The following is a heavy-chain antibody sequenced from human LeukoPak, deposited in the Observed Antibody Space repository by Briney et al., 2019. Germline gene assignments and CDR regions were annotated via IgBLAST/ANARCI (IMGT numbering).Heavy chain of an antibody. V-gene: IGHV1-18*01. Sequence: ASVKVSCKASGYTFKNYGIAWVRQAPGQGLEWMGWISVYNGGTIYAPKFKGRITMTSDTYTTTVYVELTDPRSDDTAVYYCARDALPFYTNTCFDSWGQGSLVTVS. CDR2: ISVYNGGT. CDR1: GYTFKNYG. CDR3: ARDALPFYTNTCFDS. D-gene: IGHD2-8*01. J-gene: IGHJ5*01.